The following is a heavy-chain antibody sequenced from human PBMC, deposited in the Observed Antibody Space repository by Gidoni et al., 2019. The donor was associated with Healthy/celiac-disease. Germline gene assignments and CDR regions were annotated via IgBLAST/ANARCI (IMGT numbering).Heavy chain of an antibody. Sequence: EVQLVESGGGVVQPGGSLRLSCAASGFPFSSYWMSWVRQAPGKGREGVANIKQDGSEKYNLDSVKGRFTISRDNAKNSLYLQMNSLRAEDTAVYYCARGLSSGWTRFDYWGQGTLVTVSS. V-gene: IGHV3-7*03. CDR3: ARGLSSGWTRFDY. D-gene: IGHD6-19*01. J-gene: IGHJ4*02. CDR1: GFPFSSYW. CDR2: IKQDGSEK.